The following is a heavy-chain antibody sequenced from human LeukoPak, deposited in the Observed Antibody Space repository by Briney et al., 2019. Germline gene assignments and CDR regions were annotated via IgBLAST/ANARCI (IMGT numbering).Heavy chain of an antibody. CDR3: AKSPATSCGGDCYYFDY. Sequence: PGGSLRLSCAASGFTVSDNYMSWVRQAPGKGLEWVSVIYSGGSTYYADSVKGRFTISRDNSKNTLYLQMNSLRAEDTAVYYCAKSPATSCGGDCYYFDYWGQGTLVTVSS. CDR1: GFTVSDNY. J-gene: IGHJ4*02. V-gene: IGHV3-53*01. D-gene: IGHD2-21*02. CDR2: IYSGGST.